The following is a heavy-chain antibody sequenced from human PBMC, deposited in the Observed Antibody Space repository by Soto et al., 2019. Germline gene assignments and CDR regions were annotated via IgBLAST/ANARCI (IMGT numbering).Heavy chain of an antibody. D-gene: IGHD1-1*01. CDR1: GFTFSSCS. V-gene: IGHV3-48*01. Sequence: EVQLVESGGGLVQPGGSLRLSCAASGFTFSSCSMNWVRQAPGKGLEWVSYISSSSSTIYYADSVKGRFTISRDNAKNSLYLQMNSLRADDTAVYYCASEQLAVLRRALDYWGQGTRVSVSS. CDR3: ASEQLAVLRRALDY. J-gene: IGHJ4*02. CDR2: ISSSSSTI.